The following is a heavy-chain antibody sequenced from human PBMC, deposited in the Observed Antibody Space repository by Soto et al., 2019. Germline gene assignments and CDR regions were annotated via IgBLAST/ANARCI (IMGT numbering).Heavy chain of an antibody. CDR3: ASSGDGDYDPYYFDY. V-gene: IGHV4-59*08. CDR1: GGSISSYY. D-gene: IGHD4-17*01. CDR2: IYYSGST. J-gene: IGHJ4*02. Sequence: SETLSLTCTVSGGSISSYYWSWIRQPPGKGLEWIGYIYYSGSTNYNPSLKSRVTISVDTSKNQFSLKLSSVTAADTAVYYCASSGDGDYDPYYFDYWGQGTLVTVSS.